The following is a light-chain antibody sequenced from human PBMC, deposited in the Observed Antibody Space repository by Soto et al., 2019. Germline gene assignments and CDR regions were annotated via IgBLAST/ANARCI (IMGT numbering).Light chain of an antibody. CDR1: SGHSSFI. J-gene: IGLJ3*02. V-gene: IGLV4-60*03. Sequence: QSVLTQASSAAASPGSSVKLTCTLSSGHSSFIIAWHRVRPGKAPRYLMKLQGNGNYNKGNGVPDRFSGSSSGADRYLTISNLQSEDEAEYYCETWDSHTRVFGGGTQLTVL. CDR2: LQGNGNY. CDR3: ETWDSHTRV.